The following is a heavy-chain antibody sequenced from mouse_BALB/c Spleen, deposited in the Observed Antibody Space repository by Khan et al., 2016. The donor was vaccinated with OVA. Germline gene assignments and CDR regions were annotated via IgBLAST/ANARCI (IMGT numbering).Heavy chain of an antibody. V-gene: IGHV3-2*02. D-gene: IGHD3-3*01. Sequence: EVQLQESGPGLVKPSQSLSLTCTVTGYSLTSNYAWNWIRQFPGNKLEWMGYINYSGSTSYTPSLKSRISITRDTSKNQFFLQLNSVTTEDTATSFCARGRAYWGQGTLVTVSA. CDR2: INYSGST. CDR3: ARGRAY. J-gene: IGHJ3*01. CDR1: GYSLTSNYA.